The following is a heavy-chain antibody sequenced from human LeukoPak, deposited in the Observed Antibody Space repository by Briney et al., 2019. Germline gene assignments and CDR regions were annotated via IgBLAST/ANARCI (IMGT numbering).Heavy chain of an antibody. D-gene: IGHD1-26*01. J-gene: IGHJ4*02. V-gene: IGHV3-7*01. CDR1: GFMFRIYW. CDR2: IKEGGSEK. CDR3: ARGGVGATRRDYFDY. Sequence: PGGSLRLSCAASGFMFRIYWMSWVRQAPGKGLEWVATIKEGGSEKYYVGSVEGRFTISRDTAKYSLYLQMNSLRAEDTAVYYCARGGVGATRRDYFDYWGQGTLVTVSS.